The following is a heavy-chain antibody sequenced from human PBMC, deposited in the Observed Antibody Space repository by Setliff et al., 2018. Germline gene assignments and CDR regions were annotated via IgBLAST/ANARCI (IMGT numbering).Heavy chain of an antibody. J-gene: IGHJ4*02. CDR3: ARRTEYYNFWSGYYDY. CDR1: GYTFTSYY. D-gene: IGHD3-3*01. V-gene: IGHV1-46*01. CDR2: INPSGGST. Sequence: ASVKVSCKASGYTFTSYYMHWVRQAPGQGLEWMGIINPSGGSTSYAQKFQGRVTMTRDTSTSTVYMELSSLRSEDTAVYYCARRTEYYNFWSGYYDYWGQGTLVTVSS.